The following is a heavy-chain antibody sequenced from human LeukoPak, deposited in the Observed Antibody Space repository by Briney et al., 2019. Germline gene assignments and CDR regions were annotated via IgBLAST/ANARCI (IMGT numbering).Heavy chain of an antibody. CDR3: AKETYYYDSSGYLGYYYGMDV. CDR2: IWYDGSNK. J-gene: IGHJ6*02. CDR1: GFTFSSYG. Sequence: GGSLRLSCAASGFTFSSYGMHWVRQAPGKGLEWVAVIWYDGSNKYYADSVKGRFTISRDNSKNTLYLQMNSLRAEDTAVYYCAKETYYYDSSGYLGYYYGMDVWGQGTTVTVSS. D-gene: IGHD3-22*01. V-gene: IGHV3-33*06.